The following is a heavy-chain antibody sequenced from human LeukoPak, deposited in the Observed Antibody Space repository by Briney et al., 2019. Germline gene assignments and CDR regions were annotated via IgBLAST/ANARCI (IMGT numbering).Heavy chain of an antibody. CDR2: LYHSGST. Sequence: SATLSLTCTASGYSISSGYYWGCLRPPPGKGLEWIVSLYHSGSTYYNRSLKSRVTISVDTSKNQFSLKLSSVTAADTAVYYCAREYYDFWSGHTPNFDYWGQGTLVTVSS. D-gene: IGHD3-3*01. J-gene: IGHJ4*01. CDR3: AREYYDFWSGHTPNFDY. CDR1: GYSISSGYY. V-gene: IGHV4-38-2*02.